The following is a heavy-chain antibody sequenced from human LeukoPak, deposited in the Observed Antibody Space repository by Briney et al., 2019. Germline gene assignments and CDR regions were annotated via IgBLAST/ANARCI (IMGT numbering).Heavy chain of an antibody. CDR3: AKDLGVDRAAYAY. CDR1: GFTFSSYS. Sequence: GGSLRLSCAASGFTFSSYSMDWVRQAPGKGLEWVAFIRYDGSNKYYADSVKGRFTISRDNSKNTLYLQMNSLRAEDTAVYCCAKDLGVDRAAYAYWGQGTLVTVSS. CDR2: IRYDGSNK. J-gene: IGHJ4*02. D-gene: IGHD3-3*01. V-gene: IGHV3-30*02.